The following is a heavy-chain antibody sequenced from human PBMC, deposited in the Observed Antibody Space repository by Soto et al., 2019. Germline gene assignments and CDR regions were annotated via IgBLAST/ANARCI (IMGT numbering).Heavy chain of an antibody. J-gene: IGHJ5*02. CDR1: GFIFSDRY. V-gene: IGHV3-72*01. CDR3: ATTDMVEKFDP. Sequence: VGSLRLSCAASGFIFSDRYMDWVRQTPGKGLEWLGRIRNRANSYSTEYAASVRGRFTISRDDSNNLLYLHMSSLKTEDTAVYYCATTDMVEKFDPRGQGILVTVSS. D-gene: IGHD1-1*01. CDR2: IRNRANSYST.